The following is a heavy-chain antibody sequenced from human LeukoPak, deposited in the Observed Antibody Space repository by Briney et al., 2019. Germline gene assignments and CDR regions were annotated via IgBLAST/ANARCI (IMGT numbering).Heavy chain of an antibody. J-gene: IGHJ4*02. Sequence: SETLSLTCTVSGGSFSSYYYYWIRQSAGKRLEWIGRIYTTGSTNYSPSFKSRVTMSVDTSKNQLSLRLSSVTAADTAVYYCARDSGWYWYDYWGQGTLVTVSS. CDR2: IYTTGST. V-gene: IGHV4-4*07. CDR1: GGSFSSYY. D-gene: IGHD6-19*01. CDR3: ARDSGWYWYDY.